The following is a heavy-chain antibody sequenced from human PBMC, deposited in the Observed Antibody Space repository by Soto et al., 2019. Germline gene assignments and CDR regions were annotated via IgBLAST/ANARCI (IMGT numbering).Heavy chain of an antibody. CDR3: VRHLGYDSSGYYRNWFDP. V-gene: IGHV4-31*03. CDR2: IYYSGST. D-gene: IGHD3-22*01. J-gene: IGHJ5*02. Sequence: SATLSLTCTVSGGSISSGGYYWSWIRQHPGKGLEWIGYIYYSGSTYYNPSLKSRVTISVDTSKNQFSLKLSSVTAADTAVYYCVRHLGYDSSGYYRNWFDPWGQGTLVTVSS. CDR1: GGSISSGGYY.